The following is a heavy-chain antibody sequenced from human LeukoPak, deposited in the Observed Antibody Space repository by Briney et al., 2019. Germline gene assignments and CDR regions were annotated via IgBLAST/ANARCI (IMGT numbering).Heavy chain of an antibody. Sequence: SETLSLTCTVFGGSISSGGYYWSWIRQHPGKGLEWIGYIYYSGSTYYNPSLKSRVTISVDTSKNQFSLKLSSVTAADTAVYYCARARVATTDFDYWGQGTLVTVPS. CDR3: ARARVATTDFDY. D-gene: IGHD5-12*01. CDR2: IYYSGST. V-gene: IGHV4-31*03. CDR1: GGSISSGGYY. J-gene: IGHJ4*02.